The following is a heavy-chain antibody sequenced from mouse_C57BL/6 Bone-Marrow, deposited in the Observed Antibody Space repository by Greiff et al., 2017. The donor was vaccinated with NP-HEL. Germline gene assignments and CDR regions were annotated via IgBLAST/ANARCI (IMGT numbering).Heavy chain of an antibody. J-gene: IGHJ2*01. CDR1: GFSLSTFGMG. CDR3: ARRIYYYGSSYEYYFDY. CDR2: IWWDDDK. Sequence: QVTLKVSGPGILQPSQTLSLTCSFSGFSLSTFGMGVGWIRQPSGKGLEWLAHIWWDDDKYYNPALKSRLTISKDTSKNQVFLKIANVDTADTATYYCARRIYYYGSSYEYYFDYWGQGTTLTVSS. V-gene: IGHV8-8*01. D-gene: IGHD1-1*01.